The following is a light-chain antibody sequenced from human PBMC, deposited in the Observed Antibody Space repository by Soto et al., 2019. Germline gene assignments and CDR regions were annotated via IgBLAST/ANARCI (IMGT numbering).Light chain of an antibody. Sequence: EIQVTQSPTSLSASVGERITITCRASRSIGNNLNWYQQRPGKAPQLLLYAASSLQIGVPSRFSGSSSGTDFTLTINCLQPEDFATYYCQQSFSPHIAFGQGTRL. V-gene: IGKV1-39*01. CDR2: AAS. CDR3: QQSFSPHIA. CDR1: RSIGNN. J-gene: IGKJ5*01.